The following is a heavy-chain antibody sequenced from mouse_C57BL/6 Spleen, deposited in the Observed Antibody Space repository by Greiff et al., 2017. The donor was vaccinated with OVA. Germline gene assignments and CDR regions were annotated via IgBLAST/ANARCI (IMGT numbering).Heavy chain of an antibody. Sequence: VQLKESGGGLVKPGGSLKLSCAASGFTFSDYGMHWVRQAPEKGLEWVAYISSGSSTIYYADTVKGRFTISRDNAKNTLFLQMTSLRSEDTAMYYCARRNYYYGSFDYWGQGTTLTVSS. CDR3: ARRNYYYGSFDY. J-gene: IGHJ2*01. CDR2: ISSGSSTI. D-gene: IGHD1-1*01. V-gene: IGHV5-17*01. CDR1: GFTFSDYG.